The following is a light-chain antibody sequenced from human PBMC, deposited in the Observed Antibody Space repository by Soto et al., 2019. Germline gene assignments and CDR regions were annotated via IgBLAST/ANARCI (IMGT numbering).Light chain of an antibody. CDR1: SSNIGAGYD. CDR3: QSYDSSLSGWV. Sequence: QSVLTQPPSVSGAPGQRVTISCTGSSSNIGAGYDVHWYQQLPGTAPKLLISGNSNRPSGVPDRFSGSKSGTSASLAITGLQAEDEADYYCQSYDSSLSGWVFGGGTKPPS. CDR2: GNS. V-gene: IGLV1-40*01. J-gene: IGLJ3*02.